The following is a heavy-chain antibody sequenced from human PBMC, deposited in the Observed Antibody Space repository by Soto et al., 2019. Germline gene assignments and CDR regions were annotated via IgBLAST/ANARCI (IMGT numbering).Heavy chain of an antibody. CDR1: GGSISSSSHY. V-gene: IGHV4-39*07. CDR2: INHSGST. Sequence: PSETLSLTCTVSGGSISSSSHYWGWIRQPPGKGLEGIGEINHSGSTNYNPSLKSRVTISVDTSKNQFSLKLTSVTAADTAVYYCAREVPSRYFDLWGRGTPVTVSS. CDR3: AREVPSRYFDL. J-gene: IGHJ2*01. D-gene: IGHD3-10*01.